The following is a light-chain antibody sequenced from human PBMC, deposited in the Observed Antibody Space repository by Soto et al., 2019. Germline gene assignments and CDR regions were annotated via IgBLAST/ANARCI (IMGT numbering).Light chain of an antibody. CDR2: EVS. J-gene: IGLJ2*01. Sequence: QSALTQPPSASGSPGQSVTISCTGTSSDVGGYNYVSWYQQHPGKAPKVMIYEVSKRPSGVPDRFSGSKSGNTASLTVSGLQAEDEADYYCSSYGGNNNLLFGGGTKVTV. V-gene: IGLV2-8*01. CDR3: SSYGGNNNLL. CDR1: SSDVGGYNY.